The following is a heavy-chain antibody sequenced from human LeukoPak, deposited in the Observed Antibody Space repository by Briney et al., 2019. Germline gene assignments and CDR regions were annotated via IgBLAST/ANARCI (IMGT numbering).Heavy chain of an antibody. Sequence: GGSLRLSCAASGFTFSSYEMNWVRQAPGKGLEWVSYISSSGSTIYYADSVKGRFTISRDNAKNSLYLQMNSLRAEDTAVYYCARQAAGYFLELDYWGQGTLVTVSS. CDR3: ARQAAGYFLELDY. V-gene: IGHV3-48*03. CDR1: GFTFSSYE. CDR2: ISSSGSTI. D-gene: IGHD3-9*01. J-gene: IGHJ4*02.